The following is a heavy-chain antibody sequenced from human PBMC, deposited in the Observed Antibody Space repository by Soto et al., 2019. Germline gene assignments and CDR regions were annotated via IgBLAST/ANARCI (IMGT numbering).Heavy chain of an antibody. CDR3: ARGTGYCSSTSCYGDDYYYYMDV. Sequence: ASVKVSCKASGYTFTSYDINWVRQATGQGLEWMGWMNPNSGNTGYAQKFQGRVTMTRNTSISTAYMELSSLRSEDTAVYYCARGTGYCSSTSCYGDDYYYYMDVWGKGTTVTVSS. CDR2: MNPNSGNT. D-gene: IGHD2-2*01. V-gene: IGHV1-8*01. CDR1: GYTFTSYD. J-gene: IGHJ6*03.